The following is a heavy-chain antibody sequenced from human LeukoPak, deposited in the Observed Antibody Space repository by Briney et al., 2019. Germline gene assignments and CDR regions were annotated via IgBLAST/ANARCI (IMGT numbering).Heavy chain of an antibody. CDR2: ISGSGGST. V-gene: IGHV3-23*01. CDR1: GFTFSSYA. D-gene: IGHD3-3*01. J-gene: IGHJ4*02. Sequence: GGSLRLSCAASGFTFSSYAMSWVRQAPGKGLEWVSAISGSGGSTYYADSVKGRFTISRDNSKNTLYLQMNSLRAEDTAVYYCAKAFQVLVWLSNHYFDYWGQGTLVTVSS. CDR3: AKAFQVLVWLSNHYFDY.